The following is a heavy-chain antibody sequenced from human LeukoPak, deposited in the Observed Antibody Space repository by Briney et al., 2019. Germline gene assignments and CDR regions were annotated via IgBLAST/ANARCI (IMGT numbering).Heavy chain of an antibody. CDR3: ASPTTRCYYMDV. CDR1: GYSISSGYY. CDR2: IYHSGST. V-gene: IGHV4-38-2*01. D-gene: IGHD4-17*01. J-gene: IGHJ6*03. Sequence: SSETLSLTCAVSGYSISSGYYWGWIRQPPGKGLEWIGSIYHSGSTYYNPSLKSRVTISVDTSKNQFSLKLSSVTAADTAVYYCASPTTRCYYMDVWGKGTTVTVSS.